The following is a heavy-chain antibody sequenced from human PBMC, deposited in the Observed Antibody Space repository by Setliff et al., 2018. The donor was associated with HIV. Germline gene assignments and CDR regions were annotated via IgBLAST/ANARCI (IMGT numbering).Heavy chain of an antibody. D-gene: IGHD3-10*01. CDR3: ARAIKYYYGSGSQAYFDL. V-gene: IGHV4-61*02. CDR1: SDSISSGSYY. CDR2: IYTRGST. Sequence: PSETLSLTCTVSSDSISSGSYYWSWIRQPAGKGLEWIGRIYTRGSTNYNPSLKSRVTISVDTSKNHVSLELTSVTAADTAVYYCARAIKYYYGSGSQAYFDLWGRGTLVTVSS. J-gene: IGHJ2*01.